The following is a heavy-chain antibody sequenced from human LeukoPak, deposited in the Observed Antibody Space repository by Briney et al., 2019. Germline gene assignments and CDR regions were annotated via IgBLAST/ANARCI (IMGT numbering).Heavy chain of an antibody. J-gene: IGHJ4*02. V-gene: IGHV3-64D*06. D-gene: IGHD3-22*01. CDR3: VKGGMISSSGHFDY. Sequence: GGSLRLSCAAPGFTFSSYGMNWVRQAPGKGLEYVSAINSNGVSTSYAESVKGRFTISRDNSKNTLYLQMSSLRAEDTALYYCVKGGMISSSGHFDYWGQGTLVTVSS. CDR1: GFTFSSYG. CDR2: INSNGVST.